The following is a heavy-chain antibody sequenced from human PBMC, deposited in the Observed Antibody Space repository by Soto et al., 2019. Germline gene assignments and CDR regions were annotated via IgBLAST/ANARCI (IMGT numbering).Heavy chain of an antibody. CDR1: GYAFTCYY. CDR2: INPNSGGT. J-gene: IGHJ6*02. D-gene: IGHD4-17*01. Sequence: XSVKVSCEASGYAFTCYYMHLVRQAPGQGLEWMGWINPNSGGTNYAQKFQGWVTMTRDTSISTAYMELSRLRSDDTAVYYCARDRRPTTVTTNYGMDVWGQGTTVTVSS. V-gene: IGHV1-2*04. CDR3: ARDRRPTTVTTNYGMDV.